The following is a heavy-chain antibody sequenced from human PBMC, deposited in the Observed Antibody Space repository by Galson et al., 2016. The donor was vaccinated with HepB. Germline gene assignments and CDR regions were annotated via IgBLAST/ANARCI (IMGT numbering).Heavy chain of an antibody. CDR3: AKDLSSGSYYEDYYYAMDV. CDR1: GFIFSDYA. J-gene: IGHJ6*02. CDR2: VSSDGGRT. Sequence: SLRLSCAASGFIFSDYAMTWVRQAPGKGLEWVSTVSSDGGRTFYAHSVKGRFVISRDNSKNTLDLQMNSLRAEDTAVLYYAKDLSSGSYYEDYYYAMDVWGQGTTVTVSS. D-gene: IGHD3-10*01. V-gene: IGHV3-23*01.